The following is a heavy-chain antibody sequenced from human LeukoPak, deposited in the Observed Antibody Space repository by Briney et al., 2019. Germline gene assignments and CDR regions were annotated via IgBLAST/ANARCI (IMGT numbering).Heavy chain of an antibody. CDR2: ISAYNGNT. Sequence: ASVKVSCKASGYTFTSYGISWVRQAPGQGLEWMGWISAYNGNTNYAQKLQGRVTMTTDTSTSTAYMELRSLKSDDTAVYYCARGRPVYYCDSSGYYYGDYWGQGTLVTVSS. V-gene: IGHV1-18*01. CDR1: GYTFTSYG. CDR3: ARGRPVYYCDSSGYYYGDY. D-gene: IGHD3-22*01. J-gene: IGHJ4*02.